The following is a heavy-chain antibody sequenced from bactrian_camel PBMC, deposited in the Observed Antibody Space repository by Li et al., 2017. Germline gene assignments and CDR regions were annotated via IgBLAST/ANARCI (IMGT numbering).Heavy chain of an antibody. J-gene: IGHJ4*01. V-gene: IGHV3S26*01. D-gene: IGHD3*01. CDR3: VMASGGWFGFWDY. CDR2: ISKSGAVP. CDR1: GSIYGDAC. Sequence: HVQLVESGGGSVQAGGSLRLSCGASGSIYGDACVGWLRQAPGKEREGVASISKSGAVPSVTPSVKGRFTISRDNTKNTVYLQMNSLKPEDTALYYCVMASGGWFGFWDYWGQGTQVTVS.